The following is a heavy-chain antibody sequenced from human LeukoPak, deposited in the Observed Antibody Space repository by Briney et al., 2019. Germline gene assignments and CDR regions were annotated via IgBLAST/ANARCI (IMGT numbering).Heavy chain of an antibody. CDR2: IYPGDSDT. CDR1: AYSFTSYW. CDR3: ARHSVITSRIAARILDY. D-gene: IGHD6-6*01. V-gene: IGHV5-51*01. J-gene: IGHJ4*02. Sequence: GESLKISCKGSAYSFTSYWIGWVRQMPGKGLEWMGIIYPGDSDTRYSPSFQGQVTISADKSISTAYLQWSSLRASDTAMYYCARHSVITSRIAARILDYWGQGTLVTVSS.